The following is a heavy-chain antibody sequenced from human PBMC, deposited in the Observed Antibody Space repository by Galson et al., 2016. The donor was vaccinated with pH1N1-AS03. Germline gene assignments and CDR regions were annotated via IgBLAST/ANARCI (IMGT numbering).Heavy chain of an antibody. CDR3: ARETIVGASSIDF. CDR1: GYIFAVYY. CDR2: INPNTGVT. V-gene: IGHV1-2*06. J-gene: IGHJ4*02. D-gene: IGHD1-26*01. Sequence: SVKVSCKASGYIFAVYYIHWVRQAPGQGLEWLGRINPNTGVTNFGQKVQGRVTMTRDTSINTAFMELTRLRSDDTAVYYCARETIVGASSIDFWGREPWSPSPQ.